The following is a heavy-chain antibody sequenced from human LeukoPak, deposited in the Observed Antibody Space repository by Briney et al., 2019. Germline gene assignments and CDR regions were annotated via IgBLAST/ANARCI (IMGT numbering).Heavy chain of an antibody. CDR3: ARRLGSVDTAMVE. CDR2: ISSSSSYI. CDR1: GFTFSSYS. V-gene: IGHV3-21*01. D-gene: IGHD5-18*01. J-gene: IGHJ4*02. Sequence: PGGSLRLSCAASGFTFSSYSMNWVRQAPGKGLEWVSSISSSSSYIYYADSVKGRFTISRDNAKNSLYLQMNSLRAEDTAVYYCARRLGSVDTAMVEWGQGTLVTVSS.